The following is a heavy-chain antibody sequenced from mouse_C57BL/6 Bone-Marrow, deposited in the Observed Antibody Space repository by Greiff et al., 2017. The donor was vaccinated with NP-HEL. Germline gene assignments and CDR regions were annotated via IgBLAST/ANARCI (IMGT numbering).Heavy chain of an antibody. J-gene: IGHJ3*01. Sequence: VQLQQSGGGLVKPGGSLKLSCAASGFTFSSYAMSWVRQTPEKRLEWVATISDGGSYTYYPDNVKGRFTISRDNAKNNLYLQMSHLKSEDTAMYYCARDVYYPPFAYWGQGTLVTVSA. CDR1: GFTFSSYA. CDR2: ISDGGSYT. V-gene: IGHV5-4*01. D-gene: IGHD1-1*02. CDR3: ARDVYYPPFAY.